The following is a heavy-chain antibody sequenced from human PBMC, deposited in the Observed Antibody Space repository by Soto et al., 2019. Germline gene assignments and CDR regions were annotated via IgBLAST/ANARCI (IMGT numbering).Heavy chain of an antibody. CDR2: INPSGGST. D-gene: IGHD3-10*01. J-gene: IGHJ6*02. Sequence: ASVKVSCKASGYTFSSYYMHWVRQAPGQGLEWMGIINPSGGSTSYAQKFQGRVTMTRDTSTSTVYMELSSLRSEDTAVYYCARDRRSMVRGVNLGLYYYYGMDVWGQGTTVTVSS. V-gene: IGHV1-46*01. CDR3: ARDRRSMVRGVNLGLYYYYGMDV. CDR1: GYTFSSYY.